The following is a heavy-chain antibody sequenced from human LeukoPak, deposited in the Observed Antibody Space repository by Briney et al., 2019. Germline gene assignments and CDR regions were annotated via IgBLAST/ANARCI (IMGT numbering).Heavy chain of an antibody. CDR1: GGSISGYY. V-gene: IGHV4-4*07. CDR3: ARGGGYSSSLNAFDI. CDR2: IYTSGSA. J-gene: IGHJ3*02. Sequence: SETLSLTCTVSGGSISGYYWIWIRQPAGKGLEWIGRIYTSGSANYNPSLKSRVTLSEDTSKNQLSLRLSSVTAADTAVYYCARGGGYSSSLNAFDIWGPGTMVTVSS. D-gene: IGHD6-13*01.